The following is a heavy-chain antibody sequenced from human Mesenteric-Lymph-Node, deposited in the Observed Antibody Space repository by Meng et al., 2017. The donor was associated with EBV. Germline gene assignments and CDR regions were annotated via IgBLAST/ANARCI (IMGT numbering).Heavy chain of an antibody. CDR1: GFTFSDYY. J-gene: IGHJ4*02. CDR2: ISDSGSTI. CDR3: ARGPSLGVTAFEY. V-gene: IGHV3-11*01. Sequence: VQLVESGGGLGKPGGSLSVSCAAFGFTFSDYYMTWIREAPGKGLEWVSYISDSGSTIYYADSVKGRFTISRDNAKNSLYLQMNSLRVEDTAVYYCARGPSLGVTAFEYWGQGTLVTVSS. D-gene: IGHD3-10*01.